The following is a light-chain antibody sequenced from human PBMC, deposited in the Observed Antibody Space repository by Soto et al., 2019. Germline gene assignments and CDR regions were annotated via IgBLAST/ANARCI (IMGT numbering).Light chain of an antibody. Sequence: SVLTQPASVSGSPGQSITISCTGSNNDVGGYNYVSWYQQHPGKVPKLLIYHVTNRPSGISDRFSGSKSGNTASLTISGLQPEDEADYYCSSFTSVHTGVFGGGTKLTVL. CDR3: SSFTSVHTGV. CDR2: HVT. CDR1: NNDVGGYNY. J-gene: IGLJ3*02. V-gene: IGLV2-14*01.